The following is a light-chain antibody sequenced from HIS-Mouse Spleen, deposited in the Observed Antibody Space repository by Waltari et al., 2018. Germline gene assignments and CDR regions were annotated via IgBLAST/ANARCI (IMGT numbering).Light chain of an antibody. CDR1: PSVVYSSNDKNY. V-gene: IGKV4-1*01. CDR2: WAS. J-gene: IGKJ2*01. CDR3: QQYYSTPYT. Sequence: IVMTQSPDSLAVSLGERATINCKSSPSVVYSSNDKNYLAWYQQKPGRPAKLLIYWASTRESGVPDRFSGSGSGTDFTLTVSSLQAEDVAVYYCQQYYSTPYTFGQGSKLEIK.